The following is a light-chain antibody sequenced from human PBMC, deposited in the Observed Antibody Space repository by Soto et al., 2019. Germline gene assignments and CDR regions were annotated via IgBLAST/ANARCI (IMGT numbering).Light chain of an antibody. CDR3: QQYNDWPPLT. CDR1: QSVSSN. Sequence: EIVMTHSPATLSVSPCERATLSFSASQSVSSNLAWYQQKPGQAPRLLIYGTSTRATGVPARFSGSGSGTEFTLTISNLQSEDFAVYYCQQYNDWPPLTFGGGTKVDIK. J-gene: IGKJ4*01. V-gene: IGKV3-15*01. CDR2: GTS.